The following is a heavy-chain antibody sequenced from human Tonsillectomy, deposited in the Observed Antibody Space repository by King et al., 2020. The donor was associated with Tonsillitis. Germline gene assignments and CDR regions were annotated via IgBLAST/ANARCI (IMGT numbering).Heavy chain of an antibody. J-gene: IGHJ4*02. D-gene: IGHD4/OR15-4a*01. CDR1: GFTFSSYW. CDR3: ARETNYAPQNN. Sequence: VQLVESGGGLVQPGGSLRLSCAASGFTFSSYWMHWVRQAPGKGLVWVSRINSDGSSTSYADSVKGRFTISRENAKNTLYLQINSLRAEDTAVYYCARETNYAPQNNWGQGTLVTVSS. CDR2: INSDGSST. V-gene: IGHV3-74*01.